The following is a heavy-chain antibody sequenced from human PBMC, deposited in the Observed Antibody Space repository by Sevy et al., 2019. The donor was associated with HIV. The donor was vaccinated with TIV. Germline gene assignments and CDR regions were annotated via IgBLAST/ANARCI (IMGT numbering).Heavy chain of an antibody. J-gene: IGHJ4*02. V-gene: IGHV4-59*08. CDR2: IDYNGHI. CDR3: AGENAWGRGYS. D-gene: IGHD1-26*01. CDR1: GGSITSLY. Sequence: SETLSLTCTVSGGSITSLYWNWIRQPPGKGLEWIANIDYNGHINYNPSLKSRVTLSLDTSTNQFSLRLSSVTAADTAMYYCAGENAWGRGYSWGQGTLVTVSS.